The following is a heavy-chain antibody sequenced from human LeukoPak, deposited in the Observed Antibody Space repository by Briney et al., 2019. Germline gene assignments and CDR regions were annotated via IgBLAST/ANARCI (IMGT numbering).Heavy chain of an antibody. CDR3: ARYYDGTTYSDVFDI. D-gene: IGHD3-22*01. V-gene: IGHV3-73*01. Sequence: GGSLRLSCAASGFTFSASAIHWVRQASGKGLDWVGRIRSKADSSATAYAASVTGRFTISRDDSKNTAYLQMTSLKTEDTAVYYCARYYDGTTYSDVFDIWGPGTMVSVSS. CDR1: GFTFSASA. J-gene: IGHJ3*02. CDR2: IRSKADSSAT.